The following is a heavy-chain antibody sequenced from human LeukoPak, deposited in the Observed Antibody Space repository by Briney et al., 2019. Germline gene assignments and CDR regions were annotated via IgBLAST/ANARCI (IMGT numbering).Heavy chain of an antibody. CDR2: IKTDGSIT. CDR3: ARDGDAPTTDF. CDR1: GFTFSSYW. J-gene: IGHJ4*02. Sequence: PGGSLRLSCAASGFTFSSYWMCWVRQDPGKGLAWVSCIKTDGSITAYAGSVKGRFTISRDNAKNTLYLQMNSLRADDTAVYYCARDGDAPTTDFWGRGTLVTVSS. V-gene: IGHV3-74*01. D-gene: IGHD7-27*01.